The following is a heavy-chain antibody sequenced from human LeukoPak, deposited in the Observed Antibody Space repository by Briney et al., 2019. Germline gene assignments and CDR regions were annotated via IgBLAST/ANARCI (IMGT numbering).Heavy chain of an antibody. J-gene: IGHJ4*02. CDR3: GRITIFGVVDY. CDR1: GGSISTSDYY. D-gene: IGHD3-3*01. CDR2: VHYIGTT. V-gene: IGHV4-39*01. Sequence: SETLSLTCTVSGGSISTSDYYWPWLRQPPGKGLEWIGSVHYIGTTYSSPSLKSRVTMSVDPSKNQFSLKLTSVTAADTAVYYCGRITIFGVVDYWGQGTLVTVSS.